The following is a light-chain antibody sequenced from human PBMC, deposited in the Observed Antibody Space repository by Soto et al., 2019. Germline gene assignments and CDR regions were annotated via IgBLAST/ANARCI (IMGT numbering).Light chain of an antibody. Sequence: DVVVTQSPLSLPVTLGQSASISCRSSQSLVHSDGDTYLDWFQQRPGQSPRRLIYRVSNRDSGVPDRFSGRGSGTDFTLKISRVEAEDVAVYYCMQGSHWPRTFGQGTKVDIX. CDR3: MQGSHWPRT. J-gene: IGKJ1*01. CDR2: RVS. CDR1: QSLVHSDGDTY. V-gene: IGKV2-30*02.